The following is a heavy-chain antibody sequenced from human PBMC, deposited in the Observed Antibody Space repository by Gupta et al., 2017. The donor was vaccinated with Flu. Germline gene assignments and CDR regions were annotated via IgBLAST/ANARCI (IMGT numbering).Heavy chain of an antibody. J-gene: IGHJ4*02. Sequence: QLQLQESGPGLVKSSETLSLTCTVSGGSISSSSYYWGWIRQPPGKGLEWIGSIYYSGSAFYIPSLKSRVTLSVDTSKNQFSLKLTSVTAADTAVYYCARTTPYNTGLGAFDSWGQGTLVTVSS. CDR1: GGSISSSSYY. CDR3: ARTTPYNTGLGAFDS. D-gene: IGHD6-19*01. V-gene: IGHV4-39*01. CDR2: IYYSGSA.